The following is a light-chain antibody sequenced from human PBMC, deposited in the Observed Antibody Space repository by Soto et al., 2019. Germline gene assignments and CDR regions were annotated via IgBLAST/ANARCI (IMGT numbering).Light chain of an antibody. CDR2: WAS. CDR3: QQSYSIPWT. J-gene: IGKJ1*01. V-gene: IGKV4-1*01. CDR1: QSVLYSSNNKNY. Sequence: DIVMTQSPDSLAVSLGERATIKCKSSQSVLYSSNNKNYLTWYQQKPGQPPKLLIYWASTRESGVPDRFSGSGSGTDFTLSISSLQAEAVAVYYTQQSYSIPWTFGQRTKVQIK.